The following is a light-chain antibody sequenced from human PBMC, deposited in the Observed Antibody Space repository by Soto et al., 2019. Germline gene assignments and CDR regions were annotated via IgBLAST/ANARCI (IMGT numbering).Light chain of an antibody. CDR2: LAS. CDR1: QSVLYSSNNKNY. J-gene: IGKJ2*01. V-gene: IGKV4-1*01. Sequence: DIVMTQSPDSLAVSLGERATINCKSSQSVLYSSNNKNYLAWYQQKPGQTPKLLIYLASTRESGVHDRFSGSGSGTDFTLTIRSLQAEDVAVYYWQPYYSTPPYTFGQGTKLEIK. CDR3: QPYYSTPPYT.